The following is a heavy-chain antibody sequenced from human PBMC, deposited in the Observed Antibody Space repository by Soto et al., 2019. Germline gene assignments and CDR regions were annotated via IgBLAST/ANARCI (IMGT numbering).Heavy chain of an antibody. CDR3: ARGGNGDSPFDY. Sequence: PSETLSLTCTVSGGSISSGGYYWSWIRQHPGKGLEWIGYTYYSGSTYYNPSLKSRVTISVDTSKNQFSLKLSSVTAADTAVYYCARGGNGDSPFDYWGQGTLVTVSS. D-gene: IGHD4-17*01. J-gene: IGHJ4*02. CDR2: TYYSGST. V-gene: IGHV4-31*03. CDR1: GGSISSGGYY.